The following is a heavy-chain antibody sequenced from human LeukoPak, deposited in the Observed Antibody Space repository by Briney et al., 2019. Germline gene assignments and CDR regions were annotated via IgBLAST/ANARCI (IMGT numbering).Heavy chain of an antibody. V-gene: IGHV3-21*01. CDR2: ILMRSSYI. Sequence: GGSLRLSCAASGFTFSSYNMNWVRQAPGKGLEWVSSILMRSSYIYYADSVKGRFTISRDDAKNSLYLQMNRLSADDTAVYYCARGPSSGYDYFDYWGQGTLVTVSS. CDR1: GFTFSSYN. D-gene: IGHD6-19*01. CDR3: ARGPSSGYDYFDY. J-gene: IGHJ4*02.